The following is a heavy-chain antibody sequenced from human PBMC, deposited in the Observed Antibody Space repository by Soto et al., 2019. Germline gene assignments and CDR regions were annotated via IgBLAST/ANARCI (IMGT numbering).Heavy chain of an antibody. J-gene: IGHJ4*02. D-gene: IGHD3-10*01. V-gene: IGHV3-21*01. CDR3: ARDPMVRGVINGRFVDY. CDR1: GFTFSSYS. CDR2: ISSSSSYI. Sequence: PGGSLRLSCAASGFTFSSYSMNWVRQAPGKGLEWVSSISSSSSYIYYADSVKGRFTISRDNAKNSLYLQMNSLRAEDTAVYYCARDPMVRGVINGRFVDYWGQGTLVTVSS.